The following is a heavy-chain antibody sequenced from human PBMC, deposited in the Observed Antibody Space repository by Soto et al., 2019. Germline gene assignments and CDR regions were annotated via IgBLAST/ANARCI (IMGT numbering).Heavy chain of an antibody. Sequence: GGSLRLSCAASGFPFSTYWMNWVRQAPGKGLVWVSRIKSDGSSPAYADSVKGRFTISRDNAKNTLYLQMNSLRAEDTAVYYCARDWGLSCGYPYNWFGPWGQGTLVTVSS. J-gene: IGHJ5*02. CDR2: IKSDGSSP. CDR1: GFPFSTYW. V-gene: IGHV3-74*01. D-gene: IGHD3-22*01. CDR3: ARDWGLSCGYPYNWFGP.